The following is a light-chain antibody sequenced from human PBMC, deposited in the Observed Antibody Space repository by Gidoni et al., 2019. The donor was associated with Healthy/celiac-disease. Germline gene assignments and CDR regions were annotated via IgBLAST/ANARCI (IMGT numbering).Light chain of an antibody. Sequence: ELVLTQSPGTLSLSPGERATLSCRASQSVSSTYLAWYQHKPGQAPRLLIYGASSRVTDFTLTISRLEPEDFAVYYCQQGAFGQGTKVEMK. CDR1: QSVSSTY. CDR3: QQGA. J-gene: IGKJ1*01. CDR2: GAS. V-gene: IGKV3-20*01.